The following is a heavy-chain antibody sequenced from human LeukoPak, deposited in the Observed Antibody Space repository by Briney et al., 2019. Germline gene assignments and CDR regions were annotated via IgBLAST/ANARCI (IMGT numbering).Heavy chain of an antibody. CDR3: LRDLNWSLDQ. D-gene: IGHD1-20*01. CDR1: GFTFSSNW. J-gene: IGHJ4*02. Sequence: GGSLRLSCAGSGFTFSSNWMHWVRQVPGKGLVWVSRINSDGSNTNYADSVKGRFTISRDNAKNTLYLQMNSLGADDTAVYYCLRDLNWSLDQWGQGTLVTVSS. CDR2: INSDGSNT. V-gene: IGHV3-74*01.